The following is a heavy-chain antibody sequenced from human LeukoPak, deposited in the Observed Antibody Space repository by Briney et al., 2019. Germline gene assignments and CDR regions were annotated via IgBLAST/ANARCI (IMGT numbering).Heavy chain of an antibody. D-gene: IGHD2-2*01. Sequence: PSETLSLTCTVSGGSISSGGYYWSWIRQHPGKGLEWIGYIYYSGSTYYNPSLKSRVTISVDTSKNQFSLKLSSVTAADTVVYYTSRELICYGELSGYGVDVWGKGTTVTVSS. V-gene: IGHV4-31*03. CDR1: GGSISSGGYY. J-gene: IGHJ6*04. CDR2: IYYSGST. CDR3: SRELICYGELSGYGVDV.